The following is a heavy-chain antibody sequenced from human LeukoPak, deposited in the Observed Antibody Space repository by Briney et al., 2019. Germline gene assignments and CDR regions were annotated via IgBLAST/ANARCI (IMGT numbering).Heavy chain of an antibody. CDR2: IYYSGST. Sequence: PSETLSLTCTVSGGSISSYYWSWIRQPPGKKLEWIGYIYYSGSTNYNPSLKSRVTISVDTSKNQFSLKLSSVTAADTAMYYCARSTPGMGNWFDPWGQGTLVTVSS. V-gene: IGHV4-59*08. D-gene: IGHD5/OR15-5a*01. CDR3: ARSTPGMGNWFDP. CDR1: GGSISSYY. J-gene: IGHJ5*02.